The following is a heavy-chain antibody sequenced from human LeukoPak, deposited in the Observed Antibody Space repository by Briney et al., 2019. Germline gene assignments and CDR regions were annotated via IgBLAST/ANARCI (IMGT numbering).Heavy chain of an antibody. Sequence: GESLQISCKGSGYRFTSYWIGWVRQMPGKGLEWLGIIYPGDSDTRYSPSFQGQVTISADKSISTAYLQWSSLKASDTAMFYCARQLSSSPGEDYFDYWGQGTLVTVSS. CDR1: GYRFTSYW. V-gene: IGHV5-51*01. CDR2: IYPGDSDT. J-gene: IGHJ4*02. CDR3: ARQLSSSPGEDYFDY. D-gene: IGHD2-2*01.